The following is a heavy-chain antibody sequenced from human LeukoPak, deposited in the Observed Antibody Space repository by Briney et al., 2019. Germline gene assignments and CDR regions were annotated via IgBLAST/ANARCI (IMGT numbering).Heavy chain of an antibody. D-gene: IGHD6-19*01. CDR2: ISDSGDRT. V-gene: IGHV3-23*01. Sequence: AGGSLRLSCTASEFTFSNYAMNWVRQAPGKGLEWVSTISDSGDRTYYADSVKGRFTISRDNSKSTLYLQMNSLRAEDTAIYYCARRPGSGWYVLDYWGQGTLVTVSS. CDR3: ARRPGSGWYVLDY. CDR1: EFTFSNYA. J-gene: IGHJ4*02.